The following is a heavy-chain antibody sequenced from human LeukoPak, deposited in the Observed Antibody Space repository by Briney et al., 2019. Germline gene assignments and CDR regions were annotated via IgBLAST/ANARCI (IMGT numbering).Heavy chain of an antibody. V-gene: IGHV3-30-3*01. Sequence: PGGSLRLSCAASGFTFSSYAMHWVRQAPGKGLEWVAVISYDGSNKYYADSVKGRFTISRDNSKNTPYLQMNSLKAEDTAVYYCAKGGYSSGHDYWGQGTLVTVSS. CDR2: ISYDGSNK. CDR1: GFTFSSYA. J-gene: IGHJ4*02. D-gene: IGHD6-19*01. CDR3: AKGGYSSGHDY.